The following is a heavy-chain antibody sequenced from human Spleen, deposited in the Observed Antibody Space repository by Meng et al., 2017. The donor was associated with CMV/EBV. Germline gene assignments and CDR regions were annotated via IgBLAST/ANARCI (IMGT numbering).Heavy chain of an antibody. CDR2: IYYSGTT. CDR1: GDSISSSSYY. CDR3: ARAGADNSGNSGRVAY. D-gene: IGHD4-23*01. Sequence: SETLSLTCTVSGDSISSSSYYWGWVRQPPGKGLEFIARIYYSGTTYYNPSLKSRVTISIDTSKNQFSLKMSSVTAADAAVYYCARAGADNSGNSGRVAYWGQGTLVTVSS. J-gene: IGHJ4*02. V-gene: IGHV4-39*07.